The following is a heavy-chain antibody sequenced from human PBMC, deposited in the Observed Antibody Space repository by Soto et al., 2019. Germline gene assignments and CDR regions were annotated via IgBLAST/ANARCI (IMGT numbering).Heavy chain of an antibody. CDR1: GGSISSSSYY. D-gene: IGHD2-2*01. CDR2: IYYSGST. J-gene: IGHJ6*03. V-gene: IGHV4-39*01. CDR3: AAEYQLLNYYYYMDV. Sequence: SETLSLTCTVSGGSISSSSYYWGWIRQPPGKGLEWIGSIYYSGSTYYNPSLKRRVTISVDTSKNQFSLKLSSVTAADTAVYYCAAEYQLLNYYYYMDVWGKGTTVTVSS.